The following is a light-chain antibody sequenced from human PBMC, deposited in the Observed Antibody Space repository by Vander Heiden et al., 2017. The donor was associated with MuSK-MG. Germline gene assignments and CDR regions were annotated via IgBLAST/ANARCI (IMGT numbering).Light chain of an antibody. J-gene: IGKJ4*01. CDR2: DVS. V-gene: IGKV1-33*01. CDR1: QDISKY. CDR3: QQYDALRIT. Sequence: DIQLTQSPSSLSASIGDRVTITCRASQDISKYLNWFQQRPGKAPKLLIYDVSNLETGVPSRFVGSGSGTDFTFTISSLQPEDFATYYCQQYDALRITFGGGTKVDLK.